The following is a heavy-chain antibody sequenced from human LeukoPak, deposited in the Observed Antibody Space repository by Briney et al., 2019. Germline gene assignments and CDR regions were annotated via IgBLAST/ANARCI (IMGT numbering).Heavy chain of an antibody. Sequence: GGSLRLSCAASGFTFSSYSMNWVRQAPGKGLEWVSSISSSSYIYYADSVKGRFTISRDNAKNSLYLQMNSLRAEDTAVYYCARDQEWELGSVAFDIWGQGTMVTVSS. CDR1: GFTFSSYS. CDR3: ARDQEWELGSVAFDI. D-gene: IGHD1-26*01. CDR2: ISSSSYI. J-gene: IGHJ3*02. V-gene: IGHV3-21*01.